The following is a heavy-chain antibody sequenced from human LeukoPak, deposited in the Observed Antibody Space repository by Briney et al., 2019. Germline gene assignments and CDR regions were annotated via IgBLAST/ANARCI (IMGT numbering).Heavy chain of an antibody. D-gene: IGHD3-10*01. CDR3: ARVRRGRSSICYFDY. J-gene: IGHJ4*02. Sequence: PSETLSLTCTVSGGSISSYYWSWIRQPPGKGLEWIGYIYYSGSTNYNPSLKSRVTISVDTSKNQFSLKLSSVTAADTAVYYCARVRRGRSSICYFDYWGQGTLVTVSS. CDR1: GGSISSYY. CDR2: IYYSGST. V-gene: IGHV4-59*01.